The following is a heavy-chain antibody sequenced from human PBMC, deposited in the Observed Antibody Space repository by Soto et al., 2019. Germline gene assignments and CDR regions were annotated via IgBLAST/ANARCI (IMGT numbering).Heavy chain of an antibody. D-gene: IGHD2-2*01. J-gene: IGHJ4*02. CDR3: ARDYCSSSSCFDY. CDR2: IWYDGSKK. V-gene: IGHV3-33*01. CDR1: GFTFSNYG. Sequence: PGGSLRLSCAASGFTFSNYGMHWVRQAPGKGLEWAAVIWYDGSKKYYVDSVKGRFTISRDSSKNMVYLQMSSLRAEDTALYYCARDYCSSSSCFDYWGQGTLVTVSS.